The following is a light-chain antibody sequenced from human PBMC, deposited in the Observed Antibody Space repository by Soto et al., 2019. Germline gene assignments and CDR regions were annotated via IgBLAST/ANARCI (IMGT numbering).Light chain of an antibody. CDR2: DVS. CDR3: GSYTSSSSLV. J-gene: IGLJ1*01. Sequence: QSALTQPASVSGSPGQSITISCTGTSSDVGGYNYVSWYQQHPGKAPKLMIYDVSNRPSGVSNRFSGSKSGNTASLTISGLQAEDEADYYCGSYTSSSSLVFGNGTKVTVL. CDR1: SSDVGGYNY. V-gene: IGLV2-14*01.